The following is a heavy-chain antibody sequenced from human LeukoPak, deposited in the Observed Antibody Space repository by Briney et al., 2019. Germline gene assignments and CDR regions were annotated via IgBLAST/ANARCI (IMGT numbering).Heavy chain of an antibody. CDR1: GFTFSSYY. V-gene: IGHV3-30*03. CDR2: ISYDGSNK. D-gene: IGHD6-13*01. CDR3: ARGIRTSSSWYGANDY. J-gene: IGHJ4*02. Sequence: GRSLRLSCAASGFTFSSYYVHWVRQAPGKGLERVAIISYDGSNKYYADSVKGRFTISRDNSKSTLYLQMNSLRAEDTAVYYCARGIRTSSSWYGANDYWGQGTLVTVSS.